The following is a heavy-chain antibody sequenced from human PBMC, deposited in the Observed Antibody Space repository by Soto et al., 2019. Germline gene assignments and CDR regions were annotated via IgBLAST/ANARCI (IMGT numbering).Heavy chain of an antibody. CDR1: GYTFTSYG. CDR3: ERDLGYCSSTSCPTRFDY. J-gene: IGHJ4*02. CDR2: ISAYNGNT. Sequence: ASVKVSFKASGYTFTSYGISWVRQAPGQGLEWMGWISAYNGNTNYAQKLQGRVTMTTDTYTRTAYMELRSLRSDDTAVYYCERDLGYCSSTSCPTRFDYWGQGTLVTVSS. D-gene: IGHD2-2*01. V-gene: IGHV1-18*01.